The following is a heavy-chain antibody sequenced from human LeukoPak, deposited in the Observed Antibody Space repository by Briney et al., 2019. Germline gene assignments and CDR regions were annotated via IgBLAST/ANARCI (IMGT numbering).Heavy chain of an antibody. J-gene: IGHJ4*02. Sequence: SETLSLTCTVSGGSISSYYWSWIRQPPGKGLEWIGYIYYSGSTNYNPSLKSRVTISVDTSKNQFSLKLSSVTAADTAVYYCARHRVSYYYDSSGYYSDYWGQGTLVTVSS. CDR3: ARHRVSYYYDSSGYYSDY. CDR1: GGSISSYY. D-gene: IGHD3-22*01. CDR2: IYYSGST. V-gene: IGHV4-59*01.